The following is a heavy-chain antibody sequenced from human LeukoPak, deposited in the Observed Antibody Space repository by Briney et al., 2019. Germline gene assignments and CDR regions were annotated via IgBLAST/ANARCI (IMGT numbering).Heavy chain of an antibody. Sequence: GGSLRLSCAASGFTFSSYAMSWVRQAPGKGLASVSAISGSGGSAYYADSVKGRFTISRDNSKNTLYLQMNSLRAEDTAVYYCAKDGYSYGPNRNWFDPWGQGTLVTVSS. CDR1: GFTFSSYA. D-gene: IGHD5-18*01. CDR3: AKDGYSYGPNRNWFDP. J-gene: IGHJ5*02. CDR2: ISGSGGSA. V-gene: IGHV3-23*01.